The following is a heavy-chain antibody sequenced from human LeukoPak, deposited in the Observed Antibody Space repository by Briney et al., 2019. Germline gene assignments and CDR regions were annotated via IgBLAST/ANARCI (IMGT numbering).Heavy chain of an antibody. CDR3: AKDLEQWLVGGWAFDI. J-gene: IGHJ3*02. CDR1: GFTFSIYA. D-gene: IGHD6-19*01. V-gene: IGHV3-23*01. CDR2: FSGSCGST. Sequence: GGSLRLSCSASGFTFSIYAMSWVRQAPGKGLEWISAFSGSCGSTYYADSVKGRFTISRDNSKNTLYLQMNSLRAEDTAVYYCAKDLEQWLVGGWAFDIWGQGTMVTVSS.